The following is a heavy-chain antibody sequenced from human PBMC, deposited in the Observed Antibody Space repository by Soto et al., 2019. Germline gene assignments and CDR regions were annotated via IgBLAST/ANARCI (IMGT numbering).Heavy chain of an antibody. Sequence: QVQLVQSGAEVKKPGSSVKVSCKASGGTFSSYAISWVRQAPGQGLEWMGGIIPIFGTANYAQKFQGRVTITADKSTSTAYMELSSLRSEDTAVYYCARDQTRTIEYCRSTSCYGFGSWGQGTLVTVSS. CDR3: ARDQTRTIEYCRSTSCYGFGS. V-gene: IGHV1-69*06. CDR2: IIPIFGTA. CDR1: GGTFSSYA. J-gene: IGHJ5*02. D-gene: IGHD2-2*01.